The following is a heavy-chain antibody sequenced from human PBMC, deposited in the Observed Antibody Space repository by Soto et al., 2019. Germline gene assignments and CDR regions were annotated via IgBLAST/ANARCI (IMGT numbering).Heavy chain of an antibody. D-gene: IGHD6-19*01. CDR2: IYYSGST. V-gene: IGHV4-59*08. CDR3: ARHRAVAGRTFDY. CDR1: GGSISSYY. Sequence: PSETLSLTCTVSGGSISSYYWSWIRQPPGKGLEWIGYIYYSGSTNYNPSPKSRVTISVDTSKNQFSLKLSSVTAADTAVYYCARHRAVAGRTFDYWGQGTLVTVSS. J-gene: IGHJ4*02.